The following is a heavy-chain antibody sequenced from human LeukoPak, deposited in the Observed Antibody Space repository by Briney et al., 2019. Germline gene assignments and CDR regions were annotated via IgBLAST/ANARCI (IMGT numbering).Heavy chain of an antibody. CDR1: GLI. CDR3: AKEGHSSGYCGVFDI. V-gene: IGHV3-30-3*01. D-gene: IGHD3-22*01. J-gene: IGHJ3*02. Sequence: GGSLRLSCAASGLIIHWVRQAPGKGLEGVAAISHDGNSKYYADSVKGRFTISRDNSKNTVYLQLNSLGAEDTAVYYCAKEGHSSGYCGVFDIWGQGTTVTVSS. CDR2: ISHDGNSK.